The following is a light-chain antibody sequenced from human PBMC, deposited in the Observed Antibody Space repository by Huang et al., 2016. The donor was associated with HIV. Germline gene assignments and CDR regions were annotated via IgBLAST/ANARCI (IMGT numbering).Light chain of an antibody. Sequence: DIQMTQSPSALSASVGDRVTITCRASQSIGTWLAWYQQKPGNPPKLLSYKASPLPGGVPSRFGGGGSGTEFTLTISSLQPDDFATYFCQQYNSYSGKFGQGTKVE. CDR3: QQYNSYSGK. V-gene: IGKV1-5*03. J-gene: IGKJ1*01. CDR1: QSIGTW. CDR2: KAS.